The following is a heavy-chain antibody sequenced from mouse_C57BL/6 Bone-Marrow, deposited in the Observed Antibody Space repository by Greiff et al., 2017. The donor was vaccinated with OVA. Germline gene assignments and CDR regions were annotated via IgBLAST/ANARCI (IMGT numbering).Heavy chain of an antibody. J-gene: IGHJ3*01. V-gene: IGHV5-6*01. CDR1: GFTFSSYG. CDR3: AREFAY. CDR2: ISSGGSYT. Sequence: EVKLMESGGDLVKPGGSLKLSCAASGFTFSSYGMSWVRQTPDKRLEWVATISSGGSYTYYPDSVKGRFTISRDNAKTTLYLQMSSLKSEDTARYYCAREFAYWGQGTLVTVSA.